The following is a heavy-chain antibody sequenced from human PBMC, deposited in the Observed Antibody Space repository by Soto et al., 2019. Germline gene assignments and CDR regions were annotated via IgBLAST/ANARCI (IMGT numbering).Heavy chain of an antibody. CDR1: GGSFIGYY. Sequence: SETLSLTCAVYGGSFIGYYWSWIRQPPGEGLEWIGEINHSGSTNYNSSLKSRVTISVDTSKNQFSLTLSSVIAADTAVYYCSVHSLFYDIWSGDPQQGWFDPWGQGTLVTISS. CDR3: SVHSLFYDIWSGDPQQGWFDP. CDR2: INHSGST. J-gene: IGHJ5*02. D-gene: IGHD3-3*01. V-gene: IGHV4-34*01.